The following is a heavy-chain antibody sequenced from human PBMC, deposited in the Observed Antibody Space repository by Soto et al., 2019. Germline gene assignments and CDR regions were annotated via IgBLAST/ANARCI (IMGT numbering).Heavy chain of an antibody. Sequence: SLTCTVSGGSISSYYWSWIRQPPGKGLEWIGYIYYSGSTNYNPSLKSRVTISVDTSKNQFSLKLSSVTAADTAVYYCARHKAVAGPFDPWGQGTLVTVSS. D-gene: IGHD6-19*01. CDR2: IYYSGST. CDR3: ARHKAVAGPFDP. V-gene: IGHV4-59*08. CDR1: GGSISSYY. J-gene: IGHJ5*02.